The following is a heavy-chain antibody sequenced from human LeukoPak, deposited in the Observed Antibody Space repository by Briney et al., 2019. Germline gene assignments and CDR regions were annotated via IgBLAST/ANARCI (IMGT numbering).Heavy chain of an antibody. CDR3: ARDQEVFDY. J-gene: IGHJ4*02. V-gene: IGHV4-39*07. CDR2: IYYSGST. CDR1: GGSISSSSYY. Sequence: PSETLSLTCTVSGGSISSSSYYWGWIRQPPGKGLEWIGNIYYSGSTYYNPSLKSRVTMSVDTSKNQFSLKLSSVTAADTAVYYCARDQEVFDYWGQGTLVTVSS.